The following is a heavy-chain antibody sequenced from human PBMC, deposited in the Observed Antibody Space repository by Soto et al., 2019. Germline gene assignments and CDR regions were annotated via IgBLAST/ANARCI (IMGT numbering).Heavy chain of an antibody. Sequence: QVQLQQWGAGLLKPSETLSLTCAVYGGSFSGYYWSWIRQPPGKGLEWIGEINHSGSTNYNPSLKSRVTISVDTSKNQFSLKLSSVTAADTAVYYCARSRIMITFGGVIVIDAFDIWGQGTMVTVSS. CDR2: INHSGST. D-gene: IGHD3-16*02. J-gene: IGHJ3*02. CDR3: ARSRIMITFGGVIVIDAFDI. V-gene: IGHV4-34*01. CDR1: GGSFSGYY.